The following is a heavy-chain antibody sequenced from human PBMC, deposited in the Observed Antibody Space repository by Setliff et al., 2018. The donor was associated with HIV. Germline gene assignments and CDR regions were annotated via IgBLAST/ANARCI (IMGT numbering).Heavy chain of an antibody. CDR1: GFSISSDGFY. D-gene: IGHD3-10*01. Sequence: SETLSLTCTLSGFSISSDGFYWNWIRKRPGKGLEWIGYIFGSGITYYNPSLKRRLRISIDTSANQFSVGLSSVTAADTALYFCARVPKWGGAPFAFDVWGVGTRVTVSS. CDR2: IFGSGIT. CDR3: ARVPKWGGAPFAFDV. V-gene: IGHV4-31*03. J-gene: IGHJ3*01.